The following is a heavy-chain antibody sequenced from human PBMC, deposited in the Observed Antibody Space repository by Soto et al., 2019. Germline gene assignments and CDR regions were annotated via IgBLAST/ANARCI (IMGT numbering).Heavy chain of an antibody. J-gene: IGHJ6*02. CDR2: IIPILGIA. CDR1: GGTFSSYT. CDR3: AREGSTGDPYYGMDV. Sequence: SVKVSCKASGGTFSSYTISWVRQAPGQGLEWMGRIIPILGIANYARKFQGRVTITADKSTSTAYMELSSLRSEDTAVYYCAREGSTGDPYYGMDVWGQRTTVTVSS. V-gene: IGHV1-69*04. D-gene: IGHD1-26*01.